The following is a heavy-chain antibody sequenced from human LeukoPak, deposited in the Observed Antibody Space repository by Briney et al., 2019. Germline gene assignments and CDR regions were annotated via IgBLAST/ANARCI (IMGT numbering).Heavy chain of an antibody. CDR1: GGTFSSYA. CDR2: IIPIFGTA. J-gene: IGHJ4*02. V-gene: IGHV1-69*06. CDR3: ARGAYYYDSSSFDY. Sequence: SVKLSCKASGGTFSSYAISWVRQAPGQPLEWMGRIIPIFGTANYAQKFQGRVTITADKSTSTAYMELRSLRSEDTAVYYCARGAYYYDSSSFDYWGQGTLVTVSS. D-gene: IGHD3-22*01.